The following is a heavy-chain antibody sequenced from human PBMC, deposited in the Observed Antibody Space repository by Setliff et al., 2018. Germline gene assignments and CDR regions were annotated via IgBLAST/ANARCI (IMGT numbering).Heavy chain of an antibody. CDR2: MYSGGNT. D-gene: IGHD3-3*01. CDR3: ARRETYYNFWSGYYAY. J-gene: IGHJ4*02. Sequence: GWVRQAPGKGLEWIGSMYSGGNTYYNPSLKSRATISIDTSKNQFSLKLNSVTAADTAVYYCARRETYYNFWSGYYAYWGQGTLVTVSS. V-gene: IGHV4-39*07.